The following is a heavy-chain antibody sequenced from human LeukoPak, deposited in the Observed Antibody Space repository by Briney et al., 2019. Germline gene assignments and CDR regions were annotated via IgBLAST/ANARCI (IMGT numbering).Heavy chain of an antibody. CDR1: GFTFSNYW. CDR2: INQDGSQT. J-gene: IGHJ4*02. V-gene: IGHV3-7*01. Sequence: PGGSLRLSCAASGFTFSNYWMSRVRQSPGKGLEWVANINQDGSQTNYVDSVKGRFTISRDNARNSLYLQMTILRADDTGLYYCARDTSGLFDYWDQGSLVTVSS. CDR3: ARDTSGLFDY.